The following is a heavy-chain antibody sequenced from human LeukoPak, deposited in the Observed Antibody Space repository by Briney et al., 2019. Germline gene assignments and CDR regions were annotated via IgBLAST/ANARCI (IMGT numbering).Heavy chain of an antibody. J-gene: IGHJ4*02. CDR2: ISSSGSTI. Sequence: GGSLRLSCAASGFTFSSYEMNWVRQAPGKGLEWVSYISSSGSTIYYADSVKGRFTISSDNAKNSLYLQMNSLRAEDTAVYYCAREPQYYYDSSGYYDYWGQGTLVTVSS. CDR3: AREPQYYYDSSGYYDY. CDR1: GFTFSSYE. D-gene: IGHD3-22*01. V-gene: IGHV3-48*03.